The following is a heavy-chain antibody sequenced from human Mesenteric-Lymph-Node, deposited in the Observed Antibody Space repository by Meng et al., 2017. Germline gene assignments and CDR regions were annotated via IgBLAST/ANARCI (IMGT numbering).Heavy chain of an antibody. V-gene: IGHV3-73*01. Sequence: GESLKTSCAAPGFTFSGSAMHWVRQASGKGLEWVGRIRNKANSYATAYAASVKGRFTISRDDSKNTAYLQMNSLKTEDTAVYYCTGLLCSSGWCTWVQHWGQGTLVTVSS. CDR2: IRNKANSYAT. CDR3: TGLLCSSGWCTWVQH. CDR1: GFTFSGSA. J-gene: IGHJ1*01. D-gene: IGHD6-19*01.